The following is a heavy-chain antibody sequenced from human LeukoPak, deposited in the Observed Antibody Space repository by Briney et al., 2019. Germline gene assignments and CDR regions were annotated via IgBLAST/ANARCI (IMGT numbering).Heavy chain of an antibody. CDR3: ARLNNGGPYFDY. CDR1: GFTFSSYS. Sequence: GGSLRLSCAASGFTFSSYSMNWVRQAPGKGLEWVSSISSSSSYIYYADSVKGRFTISRDNAKNSLYLQMNSLRAEDTAVYYCARLNNGGPYFDYWGQGTPVTVSS. V-gene: IGHV3-21*01. D-gene: IGHD2-8*01. CDR2: ISSSSSYI. J-gene: IGHJ4*02.